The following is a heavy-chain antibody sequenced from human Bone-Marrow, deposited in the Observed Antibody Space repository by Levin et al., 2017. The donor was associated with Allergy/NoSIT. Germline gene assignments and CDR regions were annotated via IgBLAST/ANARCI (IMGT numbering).Heavy chain of an antibody. CDR2: ISHDGSQK. CDR3: ARDTGGGSYAYYFDL. V-gene: IGHV3-30*09. Sequence: GGSLRLSCAASGFTFSSYASHWVRQAPGKGLEWVALISHDGSQKDYADSVKGRFAISRDDSKNTVYVQMNSLRAEDSAVYYCARDTGGGSYAYYFDLWGQGTLVTVSS. CDR1: GFTFSSYA. D-gene: IGHD1-26*01. J-gene: IGHJ4*02.